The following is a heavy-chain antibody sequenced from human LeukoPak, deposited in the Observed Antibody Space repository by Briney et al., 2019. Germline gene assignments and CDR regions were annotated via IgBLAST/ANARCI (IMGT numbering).Heavy chain of an antibody. Sequence: GGSLRLSCAASRFSFSNAWMSWVRQAPGKGREWVGRIKSKTDGGATDDAAPVKGRFTISRDDSKNTLYLQMNSLKTEDTAVYYCTTDPQRGYYFDYWGQGTLVTVSS. J-gene: IGHJ4*02. CDR2: IKSKTDGGAT. CDR3: TTDPQRGYYFDY. V-gene: IGHV3-15*01. CDR1: RFSFSNAW. D-gene: IGHD5-24*01.